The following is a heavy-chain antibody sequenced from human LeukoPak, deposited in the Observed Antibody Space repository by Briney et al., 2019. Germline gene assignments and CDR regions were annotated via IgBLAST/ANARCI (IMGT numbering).Heavy chain of an antibody. J-gene: IGHJ4*02. CDR3: ARAKPPVRGVIILPFDY. CDR1: GYTFTSYG. Sequence: ASVKVSCKASGYTFTSYGISWVRQAPGQGLEWMGWISAYNGNTNYAQKLQSRVTMTTDTSTSTAYMELRSLRSDDTAVYYCARAKPPVRGVIILPFDYWGQGTLVTVSS. V-gene: IGHV1-18*01. CDR2: ISAYNGNT. D-gene: IGHD3-10*01.